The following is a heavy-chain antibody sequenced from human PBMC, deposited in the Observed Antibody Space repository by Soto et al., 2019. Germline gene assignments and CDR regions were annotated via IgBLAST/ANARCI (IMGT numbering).Heavy chain of an antibody. J-gene: IGHJ6*04. CDR3: ARDDVLCDGGRCYGVPLDV. V-gene: IGHV3-33*01. Sequence: GGSLRVSCAASGFIFSTYGMHWVRQAPGKGLEWVAVIWYDGSNKYYEDSVKGRFTISRDTSKNTLYLQMNSLRGEDTAVYYCARDDVLCDGGRCYGVPLDVWGKGTTVTVSS. CDR2: IWYDGSNK. CDR1: GFIFSTYG. D-gene: IGHD2-15*01.